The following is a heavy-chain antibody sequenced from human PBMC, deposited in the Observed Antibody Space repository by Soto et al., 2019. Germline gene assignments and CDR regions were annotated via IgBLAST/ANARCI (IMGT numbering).Heavy chain of an antibody. D-gene: IGHD6-25*01. CDR3: ARGEEYSSGWYFDY. J-gene: IGHJ4*02. Sequence: QVQLVESGGGVVQPGRSLRLSCAASGFTFSSYAMHWVRQAPGKGLEWVAVISYDGSNKYYADSVKGRFTISRDNSKNTLYLQMNSLRAEDTAVYYCARGEEYSSGWYFDYWGQGTLVTVSS. V-gene: IGHV3-30-3*01. CDR1: GFTFSSYA. CDR2: ISYDGSNK.